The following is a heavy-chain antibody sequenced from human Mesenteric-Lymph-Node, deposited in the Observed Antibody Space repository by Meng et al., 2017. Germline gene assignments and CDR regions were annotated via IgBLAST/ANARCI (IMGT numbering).Heavy chain of an antibody. D-gene: IGHD1-26*01. V-gene: IGHV3-33*01. CDR1: GFTFSSYG. J-gene: IGHJ4*02. CDR3: ARALHLGATIGYYFDY. Sequence: GGSLRLSCAASGFTFSSYGMHWVRQAPGKGLEWVAVIWYDGSNKYYADSVKGRFTISRDNSKNTLYLQMNSLRAEDTAVYYCARALHLGATIGYYFDYWGQGTLVTVSS. CDR2: IWYDGSNK.